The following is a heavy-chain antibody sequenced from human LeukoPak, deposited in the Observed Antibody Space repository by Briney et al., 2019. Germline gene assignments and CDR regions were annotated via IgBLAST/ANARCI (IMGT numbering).Heavy chain of an antibody. J-gene: IGHJ6*03. D-gene: IGHD4-17*01. V-gene: IGHV3-7*03. CDR2: IKPDGGEK. CDR1: GFTFSSYM. Sequence: GGSLRLSCAASGFTFSSYMMTWVRQAPGKGLEWVANIKPDGGEKFYVDSVRGRFTISRDNAKNSLYLQMNSLRAEDTAVYYCAKGHGVYYYYYMDVWGKGTTVTVSS. CDR3: AKGHGVYYYYYMDV.